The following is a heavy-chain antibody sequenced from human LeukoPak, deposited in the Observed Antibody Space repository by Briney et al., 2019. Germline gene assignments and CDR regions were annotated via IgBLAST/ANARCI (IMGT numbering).Heavy chain of an antibody. Sequence: ASVKVSCKASGYTFTSYAMHWVRQAPGQRLECMGWINTGNGNTKYSQKFQGRVTITRDTSASTVYMELSSLRSEDTAVYYCARGPTTVTTGLRYFDYWGQGTLVTVSS. J-gene: IGHJ4*02. V-gene: IGHV1-3*04. CDR1: GYTFTSYA. CDR3: ARGPTTVTTGLRYFDY. CDR2: INTGNGNT. D-gene: IGHD4-17*01.